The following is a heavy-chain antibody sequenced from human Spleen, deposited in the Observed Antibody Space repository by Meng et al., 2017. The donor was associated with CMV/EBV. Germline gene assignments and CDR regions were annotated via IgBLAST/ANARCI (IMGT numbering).Heavy chain of an antibody. CDR2: LSYGGSI. D-gene: IGHD3-3*01. J-gene: IGHJ6*02. CDR1: GASISSSSYF. CDR3: AKIFPSDYYKYDMDV. Sequence: ESLKISCTVSGASISSSSYFWDWIRQSPGKGLEWIGSLSYGGSIYYNSSLKSRVTISVDMSKNQITLRLRSVTAADTAVYYCAKIFPSDYYKYDMDVWGQGTTVTVSS. V-gene: IGHV4-39*06.